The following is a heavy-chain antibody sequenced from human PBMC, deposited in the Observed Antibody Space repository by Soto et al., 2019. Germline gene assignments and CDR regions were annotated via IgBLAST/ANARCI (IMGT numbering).Heavy chain of an antibody. V-gene: IGHV1-2*02. D-gene: IGHD2-21*01. Sequence: ASVNFACTSSGYRFNAYYIHWVRQAPGQGLEWMGSINPNSGGTNSAQKFQGRVTMTRDTSITTAYMELSSLRSDDTAVYYCARLPIGLFDCAIRGQRTMVTV. CDR2: INPNSGGT. J-gene: IGHJ3*02. CDR1: GYRFNAYY. CDR3: ARLPIGLFDCAI.